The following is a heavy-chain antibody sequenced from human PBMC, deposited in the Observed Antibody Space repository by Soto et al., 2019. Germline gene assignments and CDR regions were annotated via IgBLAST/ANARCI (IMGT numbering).Heavy chain of an antibody. D-gene: IGHD3-10*01. V-gene: IGHV1-18*01. CDR3: ARGVGSGSYYNQYNWFDP. CDR2: ISAYNGET. J-gene: IGHJ5*02. Sequence: GASVKVSCKASGYTFTSSGFSWVRQAPGQGLEWMAWISAYNGETHYAQKFQGRVTMTTDTSTSTSYMELRSLRSDDTAVYYCARGVGSGSYYNQYNWFDPWGQGTLVTVSS. CDR1: GYTFTSSG.